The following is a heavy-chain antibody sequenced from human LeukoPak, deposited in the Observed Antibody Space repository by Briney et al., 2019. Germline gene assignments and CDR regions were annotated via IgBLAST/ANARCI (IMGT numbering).Heavy chain of an antibody. D-gene: IGHD3-3*01. J-gene: IGHJ5*02. CDR3: ARGPRPYDFWSGYSPPDNWFDP. CDR2: INHGGST. V-gene: IGHV4-34*01. CDR1: GGSFSDYS. Sequence: PSEILSLTCAVYGGSFSDYSWNWIRQPPGKGLEWIGEINHGGSTSYNPSLKSRVTISVDTSKNQFSLKLSSVTAADTAVYYCARGPRPYDFWSGYSPPDNWFDPWGQGTLVTVSS.